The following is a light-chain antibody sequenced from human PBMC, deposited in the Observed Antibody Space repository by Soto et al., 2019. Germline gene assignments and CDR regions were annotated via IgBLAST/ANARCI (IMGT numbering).Light chain of an antibody. Sequence: QSALTQPRSVSGSPGQSVTISCTGTSSDVGGYNYVSWYQQHPGKAPKVMIYLVSKRPSGVPDRFSGSKSGNTASLTISGLQAEDEADYYCSSYTSSSTLFGGGTKLTVL. V-gene: IGLV2-11*01. CDR3: SSYTSSSTL. CDR2: LVS. CDR1: SSDVGGYNY. J-gene: IGLJ2*01.